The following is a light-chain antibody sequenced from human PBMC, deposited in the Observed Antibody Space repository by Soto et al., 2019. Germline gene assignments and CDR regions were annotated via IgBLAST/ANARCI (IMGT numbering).Light chain of an antibody. V-gene: IGLV2-11*01. Sequence: QSALTQPRSVSGSPGQSVTISCTGTSSDVGGSNYVSWYQQHPGKAPKLMIFDVTKRPSGVPDRFSGSKSGNTASLTISGLQADDEADYYCSSYADRVIFGGGTKLTVL. CDR1: SSDVGGSNY. J-gene: IGLJ2*01. CDR3: SSYADRVI. CDR2: DVT.